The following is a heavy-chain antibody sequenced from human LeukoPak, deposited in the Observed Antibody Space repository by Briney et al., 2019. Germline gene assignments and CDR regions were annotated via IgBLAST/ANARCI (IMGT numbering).Heavy chain of an antibody. V-gene: IGHV5-51*01. Sequence: GESLKISCQGSGYSFTSYWIGWVRPMRGKGLEWMGIIYPGDSDTRYSPSFQGQVTISADKSISTAYLQWSSLKASDTAMYYCARRPILLWFGEESSGAFDYWGQGTLVTVSS. J-gene: IGHJ4*02. D-gene: IGHD3-10*01. CDR2: IYPGDSDT. CDR3: ARRPILLWFGEESSGAFDY. CDR1: GYSFTSYW.